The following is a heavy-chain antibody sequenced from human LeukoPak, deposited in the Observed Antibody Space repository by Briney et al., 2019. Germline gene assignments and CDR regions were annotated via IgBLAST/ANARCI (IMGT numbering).Heavy chain of an antibody. CDR3: ARYGFSSVWQGGWHAFDI. CDR2: INPNSGGT. Sequence: ASVKVSCKPSGYSFTDYYMHWVRQAPGQGLEWMGWINPNSGGTGSAQKFQGMVTMTRDTSITTVYMEVSWLTSEDTAVYYCARYGFSSVWQGGWHAFDIWGHGTMVIVSS. CDR1: GYSFTDYY. J-gene: IGHJ3*02. V-gene: IGHV1-2*02. D-gene: IGHD6-25*01.